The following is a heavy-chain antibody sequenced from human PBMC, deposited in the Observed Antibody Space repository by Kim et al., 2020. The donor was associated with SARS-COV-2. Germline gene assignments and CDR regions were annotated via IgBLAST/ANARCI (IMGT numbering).Heavy chain of an antibody. D-gene: IGHD6-13*01. CDR2: IGTAGDT. V-gene: IGHV3-13*01. CDR3: ARAAVVEAANTGYNFDY. CDR1: GFSFSSHD. Sequence: GGSLRLSCAASGFSFSSHDMHWVRQAPGKGLEWVSAIGTAGDTYYPGSVKGRFTISRENAKNSLYLQMNSLRAGDTAVYYCARAAVVEAANTGYNFDYWG. J-gene: IGHJ4*01.